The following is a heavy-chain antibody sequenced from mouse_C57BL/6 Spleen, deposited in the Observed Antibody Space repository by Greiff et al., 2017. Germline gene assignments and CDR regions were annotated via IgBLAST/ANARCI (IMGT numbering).Heavy chain of an antibody. D-gene: IGHD2-5*01. Sequence: EVQLKQSGAELVRPGASVKLSCTATGFNIKDYYMHWVKQRPEQGLEWIGRIDPEDGDTEYAPKFQGKATMTADTSSNTAYRQLSSLTSDDTAVDYCTPYYSNYDFDYWGQGTTLTVSS. J-gene: IGHJ2*01. V-gene: IGHV14-1*01. CDR3: TPYYSNYDFDY. CDR1: GFNIKDYY. CDR2: IDPEDGDT.